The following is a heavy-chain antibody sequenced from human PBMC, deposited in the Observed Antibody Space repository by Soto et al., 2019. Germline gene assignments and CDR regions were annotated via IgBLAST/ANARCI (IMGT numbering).Heavy chain of an antibody. J-gene: IGHJ6*02. CDR1: GGTFSSYA. D-gene: IGHD2-15*01. Sequence: QVQLVQSGAEVKKPGSSVKVSCKASGGTFSSYAISWVRQAPGQGLEWMGGIIPIFGTANYAQKFQGRVTITADESTSTAYMELSILRSEDTAVYYCARHSSATPEDIVVVVAAHPSVYYYYGMDVWGQGTTVTVSS. CDR2: IIPIFGTA. CDR3: ARHSSATPEDIVVVVAAHPSVYYYYGMDV. V-gene: IGHV1-69*01.